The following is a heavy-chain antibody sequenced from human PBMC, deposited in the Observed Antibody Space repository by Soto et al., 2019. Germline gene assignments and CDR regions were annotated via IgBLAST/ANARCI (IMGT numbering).Heavy chain of an antibody. CDR1: GGSINNSDW. Sequence: QVQLQESGPGLVKPSGTLSLTCAVSGGSINNSDWWRWGRQPPGKGLEWIGDIYHGGSTTYNPSLKSRVTMSVDKSKNQFSLMLSSATAAATAVYYCAKINAYRVYQLRDYWGQGTMVTVSS. CDR3: AKINAYRVYQLRDY. D-gene: IGHD2-2*01. J-gene: IGHJ4*02. CDR2: IYHGGST. V-gene: IGHV4-4*02.